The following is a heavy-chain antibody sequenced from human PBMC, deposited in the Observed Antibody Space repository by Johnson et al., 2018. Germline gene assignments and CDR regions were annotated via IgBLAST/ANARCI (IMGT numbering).Heavy chain of an antibody. CDR2: IIPIFGTA. J-gene: IGHJ6*03. CDR3: ARGLRYFDWLDHYYPYYMDG. CDR1: GGTFSSYA. V-gene: IGHV1-69*01. Sequence: QVQLVESGAEVKKPGSSVKVSCKASGGTFSSYAISWVRQAPGQGLEWMGGIIPIFGTANYAQKFQGRVTITADESTSTAYMELSSLRSEDTAVYYCARGLRYFDWLDHYYPYYMDGWGKGTTVTVSS. D-gene: IGHD3-9*01.